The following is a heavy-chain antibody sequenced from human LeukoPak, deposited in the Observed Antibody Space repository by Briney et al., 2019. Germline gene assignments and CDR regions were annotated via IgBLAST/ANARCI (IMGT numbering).Heavy chain of an antibody. CDR1: GFTFSSYT. CDR3: ASRTYSSGWYIY. V-gene: IGHV3-21*01. J-gene: IGHJ4*02. Sequence: GGSLRLSCAASGFTFSSYTMNWVRQSPGKGLEWASSISGSSTYIYYADSVKGRFAISRDNAKKSLYPQMNSLRAEDTAVYYCASRTYSSGWYIYWGQGSLATVSS. D-gene: IGHD6-19*01. CDR2: ISGSSTYI.